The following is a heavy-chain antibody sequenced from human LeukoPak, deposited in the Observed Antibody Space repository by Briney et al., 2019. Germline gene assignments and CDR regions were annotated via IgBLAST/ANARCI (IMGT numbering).Heavy chain of an antibody. CDR2: MNPNSGNT. V-gene: IGHV1-8*01. CDR3: ARGPPYYYDSSGYYY. D-gene: IGHD3-22*01. Sequence: GASVKVSCKASGYTFTSYVINWVRQATGQGLEWMGWMNPNSGNTGYAQKFQGRVTMTRNTSISTAYMELSSLRSEDTAVYYCARGPPYYYDSSGYYYWGQGTLVTVSS. CDR1: GYTFTSYV. J-gene: IGHJ4*02.